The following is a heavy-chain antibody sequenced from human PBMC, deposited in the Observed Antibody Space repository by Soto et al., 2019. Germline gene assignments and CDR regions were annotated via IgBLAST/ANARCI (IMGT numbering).Heavy chain of an antibody. V-gene: IGHV3-23*05. CDR3: ARRVNGYFDY. J-gene: IGHJ4*02. CDR1: GFSFRDYA. D-gene: IGHD2-8*01. Sequence: EVQLLDSGGGLVQPGGSRTLSCAASGFSFRDYAMSWVRQAPGKVLDCISVILSNFNTYYTDSVRGRFTISRDTSKNTLYLEMNSLRAEDTAIYYCARRVNGYFDYWGQGALVTVSS. CDR2: ILSNFNT.